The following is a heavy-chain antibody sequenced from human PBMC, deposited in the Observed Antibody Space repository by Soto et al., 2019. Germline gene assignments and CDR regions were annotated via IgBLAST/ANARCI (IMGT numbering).Heavy chain of an antibody. CDR1: GGSVSNKTYY. D-gene: IGHD4-17*01. CDR3: ARTTAVPNTLRSRYFFDY. CDR2: VYYSGTT. J-gene: IGHJ4*02. V-gene: IGHV4-61*01. Sequence: SETLSLTCSVSGGSVSNKTYYWSWIRQPPGKRLEWIGYVYYSGTTNYNPSLKSRVTISVDPSKNQFSLRLSSVTTADTALYYCARTTAVPNTLRSRYFFDYWGQGTLVTVSS.